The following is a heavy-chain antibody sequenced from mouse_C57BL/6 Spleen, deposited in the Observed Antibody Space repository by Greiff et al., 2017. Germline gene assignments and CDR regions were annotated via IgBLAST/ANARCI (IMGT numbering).Heavy chain of an antibody. Sequence: EVHLVESGGGLVKPGGSLKLSCAASGFTFSSYAMSWVRQTPEKRLEWVATISDGGSYTYYPDNVKGRFTISRDNAKNNLYLQMSHLKSEDTAMYYCARGGGAMITTQYYCDYWGKGTTLTVSS. J-gene: IGHJ2*01. CDR1: GFTFSSYA. D-gene: IGHD2-4*01. CDR3: ARGGGAMITTQYYCDY. V-gene: IGHV5-4*01. CDR2: ISDGGSYT.